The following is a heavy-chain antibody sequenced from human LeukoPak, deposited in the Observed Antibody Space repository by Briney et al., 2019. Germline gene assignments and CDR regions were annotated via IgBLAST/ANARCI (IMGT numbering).Heavy chain of an antibody. Sequence: TSDELGGGRHKPGKGLEWMGIIFPGDSDTKYSPAFQGQVSLSADQSNTSAYLQWDSLKASDSAMYYCVRHQRWSYHFDYWGQGTLVTVSA. D-gene: IGHD1-26*01. CDR3: VRHQRWSYHFDY. J-gene: IGHJ4*02. V-gene: IGHV5-51*01. CDR2: IFPGDSDT. CDR1: TSDE.